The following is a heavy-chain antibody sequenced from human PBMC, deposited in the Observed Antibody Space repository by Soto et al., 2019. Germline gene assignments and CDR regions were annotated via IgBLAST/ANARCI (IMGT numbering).Heavy chain of an antibody. CDR3: ARLAGAPPKSIAALGVSVPGYYYYGMDV. D-gene: IGHD6-6*01. J-gene: IGHJ6*02. CDR2: IIPIFGTA. V-gene: IGHV1-69*01. Sequence: QVQLVQSGAEVQKPGSSVKVSCKASGGTFSSYAISWVRQAPGQGLEWMGGIIPIFGTANYAQKFQGRVTITADESTSTAYMELSSLRSEDTAVYYCARLAGAPPKSIAALGVSVPGYYYYGMDVWGQGTTVTVSS. CDR1: GGTFSSYA.